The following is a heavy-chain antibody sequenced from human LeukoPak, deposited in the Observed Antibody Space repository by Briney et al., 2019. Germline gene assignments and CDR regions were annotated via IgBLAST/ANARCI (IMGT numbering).Heavy chain of an antibody. CDR2: IYYSGST. J-gene: IGHJ4*02. V-gene: IGHV4-30-4*08. CDR1: GGSISSGDYY. CDR3: ARDPSSMIAAHQPYYFDY. D-gene: IGHD6-6*01. Sequence: PSQTLSLTCTVSGGSISSGDYYWSWIRQPPGKGLEWIGYIYYSGSTYYNPSLKSRVTISVDTSKNQFSLKLSSVTAADTAVYYCARDPSSMIAAHQPYYFDYWGQGTLVTVSS.